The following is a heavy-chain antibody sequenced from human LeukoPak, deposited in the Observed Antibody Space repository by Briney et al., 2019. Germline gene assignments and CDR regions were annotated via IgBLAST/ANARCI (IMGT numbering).Heavy chain of an antibody. Sequence: ASVKLSCKASGYTFTSYGISWVRQAPGQGLEWMGWISAYNGNTNYAQQLQGRVTMTTDTSTSTAYMELRSLRSDDTAVYYCAISNLVVVAARPRSVAFDIWGQGTMVTVSS. V-gene: IGHV1-18*01. J-gene: IGHJ3*02. CDR1: GYTFTSYG. CDR2: ISAYNGNT. CDR3: AISNLVVVAARPRSVAFDI. D-gene: IGHD2-15*01.